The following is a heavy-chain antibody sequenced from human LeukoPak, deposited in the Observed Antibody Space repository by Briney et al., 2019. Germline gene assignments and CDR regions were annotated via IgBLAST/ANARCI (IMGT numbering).Heavy chain of an antibody. CDR2: IKRDGSEK. Sequence: GGSLRLSCAASGFTFSSYWMSWVRQAPGKGLEWVANIKRDGSEKYYEDSVKGRFTISRDNAKNSLYLQMNSLRAEDTAVYYCARGLYYGSGVYWGQGTLVTVSS. V-gene: IGHV3-7*01. J-gene: IGHJ4*02. CDR1: GFTFSSYW. D-gene: IGHD3-10*01. CDR3: ARGLYYGSGVY.